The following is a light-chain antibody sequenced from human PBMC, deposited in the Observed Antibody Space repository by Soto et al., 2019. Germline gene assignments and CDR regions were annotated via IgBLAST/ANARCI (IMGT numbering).Light chain of an antibody. J-gene: IGKJ1*01. Sequence: DILMTQSPSTLSASVGDRVAITCRASQGISSSLAWYQQKPGKAPKLLIFAASTLHSGVPSRFTGSGSGTEFTLTISSLQPEDFATYYCQQLNVYPWTFGQGTKVDIK. CDR2: AAS. CDR3: QQLNVYPWT. V-gene: IGKV1-9*01. CDR1: QGISSS.